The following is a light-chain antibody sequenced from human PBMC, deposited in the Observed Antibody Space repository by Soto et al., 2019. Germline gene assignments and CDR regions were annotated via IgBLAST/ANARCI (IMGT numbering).Light chain of an antibody. CDR1: SSDVGGYNY. Sequence: QSALTQPASVSGSPGQSITISCTGISSDVGGYNYVSWYQQHPGKAPELMIYEVSNRPAGVSDRFSGSRSGNTASLTISGLKAEDESDYYCSSYTSSSTRVFGGGTKLTVL. V-gene: IGLV2-14*01. CDR3: SSYTSSSTRV. CDR2: EVS. J-gene: IGLJ3*02.